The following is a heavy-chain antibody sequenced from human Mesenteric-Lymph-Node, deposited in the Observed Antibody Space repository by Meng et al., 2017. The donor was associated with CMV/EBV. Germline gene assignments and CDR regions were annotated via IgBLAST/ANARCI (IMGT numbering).Heavy chain of an antibody. D-gene: IGHD1-26*01. CDR1: GFTFDDYA. CDR3: ARDLSPQWDLLEDDAFDI. J-gene: IGHJ3*02. V-gene: IGHV3-21*01. Sequence: GGSLRLSCAVSGFTFDDYAMLWVRQGPGKGLEWVSSISSSSSYIYYADSVKGRFTISRDNAKNSLYLQMNSLRAEDTAVYYCARDLSPQWDLLEDDAFDIWGQGTMVTVSS. CDR2: ISSSSSYI.